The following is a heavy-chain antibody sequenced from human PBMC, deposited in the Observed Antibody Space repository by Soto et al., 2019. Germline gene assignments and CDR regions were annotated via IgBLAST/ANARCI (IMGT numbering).Heavy chain of an antibody. J-gene: IGHJ6*01. V-gene: IGHV4-34*01. D-gene: IGHD3-10*01. CDR2: INHSGST. CDR3: ARLRWYYYGSGSYYNVSYYYGMDV. CDR1: CGSFSGYD. Sequence: QTLSLRSPVYCGSFSGYDCSWIRQPPGKGLEWIVEINHSGSTNYNPSLKSRVTISVDTSKNQFSLKLSSVTAADTAVYYCARLRWYYYGSGSYYNVSYYYGMDVWGQGTTVTVSS.